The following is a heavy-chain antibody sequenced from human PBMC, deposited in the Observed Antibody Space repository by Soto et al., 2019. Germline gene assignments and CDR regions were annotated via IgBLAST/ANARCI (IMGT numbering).Heavy chain of an antibody. J-gene: IGHJ6*02. Sequence: TSETLSLTCTVSGGSISSYYWSWIRQPPGKGLEWIGYIYYSGSTNYNPSLKSRVTISVDTSKNQFSLKLSSVTAADTAVYYCARDLSNYDINGMDVWGQGTTVTVSS. CDR1: GGSISSYY. CDR2: IYYSGST. CDR3: ARDLSNYDINGMDV. V-gene: IGHV4-59*01. D-gene: IGHD3-9*01.